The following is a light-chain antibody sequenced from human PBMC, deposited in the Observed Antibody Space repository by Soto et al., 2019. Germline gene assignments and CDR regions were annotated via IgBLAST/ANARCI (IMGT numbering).Light chain of an antibody. J-gene: IGKJ4*01. CDR3: LHSHIFPLT. V-gene: IGKV1-12*01. CDR2: GAS. CDR1: QDVCTW. Sequence: DIQMTQSPSSVAAAIGDRVTINCRASQDVCTWVAWYQQQPGKPPKLMIYGASGLHTGVASRFSGSGSGTDFTLTFSAVHPEDFATSCCLHSHIFPLTFGGGTNVDIK.